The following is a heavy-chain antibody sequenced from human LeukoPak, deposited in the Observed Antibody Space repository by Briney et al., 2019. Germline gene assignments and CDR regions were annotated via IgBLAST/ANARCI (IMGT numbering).Heavy chain of an antibody. J-gene: IGHJ3*02. CDR2: INHSGSP. V-gene: IGHV4-34*01. CDR3: ANRWGTQVLGNNIDI. CDR1: GGSFNGYF. D-gene: IGHD2-8*02. Sequence: SETLSLTCAVYGGSFNGYFWSWIRQPPGKGLEWIGEINHSGSPNYDPSLKSRVTISVDTSKNQVSLKLNSVTAADTAVYYCANRWGTQVLGNNIDIWGQGTLVTVSS.